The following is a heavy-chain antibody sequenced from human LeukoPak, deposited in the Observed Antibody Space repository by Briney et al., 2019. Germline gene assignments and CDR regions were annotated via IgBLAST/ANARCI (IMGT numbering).Heavy chain of an antibody. D-gene: IGHD3-3*01. Sequence: GGSLRLSCAASGFTFSSYGMHWVRQAPGKGLEWVAVISYDGSNKYYADSVKGRFTISRDNSKNTLYLQMNSLRAEDTAVYYCARDHYDCWSGYYPVFWFDPWGQGTLVTVSS. CDR2: ISYDGSNK. V-gene: IGHV3-30*03. CDR3: ARDHYDCWSGYYPVFWFDP. CDR1: GFTFSSYG. J-gene: IGHJ5*02.